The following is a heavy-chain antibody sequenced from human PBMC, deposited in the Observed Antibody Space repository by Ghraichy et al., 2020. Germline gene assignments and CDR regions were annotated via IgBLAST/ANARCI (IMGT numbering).Heavy chain of an antibody. Sequence: ASVKVSCKASGYTFTGYYMHWVRQAPGQGLEWMGRINPNSGGTNYAQKFQGRVTMTRDTSISTAYMELSRLRSDDTAVYYCARDQPNYYGMDVWGQGTTVTVSS. CDR3: ARDQPNYYGMDV. J-gene: IGHJ6*02. V-gene: IGHV1-2*06. CDR2: INPNSGGT. CDR1: GYTFTGYY.